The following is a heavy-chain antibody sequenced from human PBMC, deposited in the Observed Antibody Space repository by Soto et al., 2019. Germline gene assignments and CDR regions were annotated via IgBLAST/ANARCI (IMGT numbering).Heavy chain of an antibody. V-gene: IGHV3-23*01. Sequence: PGGSLRLSCAASGFTFSSYAMSWVRQAPGKGLEWVSAISGSGGSTYYADSVKGRFTISRDNSKNTLYLQMNSLRAEDTAVYYCANDIAAAGTLYYYYYYGMDVWGQGTTVTVSS. D-gene: IGHD6-13*01. CDR2: ISGSGGST. J-gene: IGHJ6*02. CDR3: ANDIAAAGTLYYYYYYGMDV. CDR1: GFTFSSYA.